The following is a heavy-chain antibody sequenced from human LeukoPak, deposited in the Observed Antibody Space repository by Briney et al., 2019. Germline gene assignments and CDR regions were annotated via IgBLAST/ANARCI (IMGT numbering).Heavy chain of an antibody. V-gene: IGHV3-33*03. CDR3: VKDLVAASENVRGWYPMDY. D-gene: IGHD6-19*01. CDR1: GFTFITHA. J-gene: IGHJ4*02. Sequence: VGSLRLSCVVSGFTFITHALHWVRQAPGKGLEWVSVIWHDGGRKEYADSVRGRFTISRDNSKNSLYLQMNSLRTEDTALYYCVKDLVAASENVRGWYPMDYWGQGTLVTVSS. CDR2: IWHDGGRK.